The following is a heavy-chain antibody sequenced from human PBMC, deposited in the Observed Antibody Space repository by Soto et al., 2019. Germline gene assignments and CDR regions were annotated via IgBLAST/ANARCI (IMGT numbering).Heavy chain of an antibody. V-gene: IGHV4-59*01. J-gene: IGHJ5*02. CDR2: IYYSGST. D-gene: IGHD3-16*02. CDR1: GGSINSYY. Sequence: PSETLSLTCTVSGGSINSYYWSWIRQPPGKGLEWIGYIYYSGSTNYNPSLKSRVTISVDTSKNQFSLKLSSVTAADTAVYYCPRTSLGWFDPWSQGTLVAVST. CDR3: PRTSLGWFDP.